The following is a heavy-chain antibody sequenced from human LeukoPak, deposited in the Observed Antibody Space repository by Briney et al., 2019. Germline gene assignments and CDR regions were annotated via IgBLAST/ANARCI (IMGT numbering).Heavy chain of an antibody. CDR3: AREFVRPHRGNWFDP. D-gene: IGHD3-10*01. J-gene: IGHJ5*02. Sequence: SQSLSLTCTVSGGSISSGGYYWSWIRQHPGKGLEWIGYIYYSGSTYYNPSLKSRVTISVDTSKNQFSLKLSSVTAADTAVYYCAREFVRPHRGNWFDPWGQGTLVTVSS. V-gene: IGHV4-31*03. CDR2: IYYSGST. CDR1: GGSISSGGYY.